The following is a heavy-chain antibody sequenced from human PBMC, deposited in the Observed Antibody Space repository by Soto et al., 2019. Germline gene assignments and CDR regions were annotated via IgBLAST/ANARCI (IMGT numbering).Heavy chain of an antibody. CDR1: GGSISSYY. CDR3: ARVSLELEPHFNWFDP. V-gene: IGHV4-59*01. CDR2: IYYSGST. J-gene: IGHJ5*02. D-gene: IGHD1-1*01. Sequence: SETLSLTCTVSGGSISSYYWSWIRQPPGKGLEWIGYIYYSGSTNYNPSLKSRVTISVDPSKNHFSLQLSSVTASDTAVYYCARVSLELEPHFNWFDPWGQGTLVTVSS.